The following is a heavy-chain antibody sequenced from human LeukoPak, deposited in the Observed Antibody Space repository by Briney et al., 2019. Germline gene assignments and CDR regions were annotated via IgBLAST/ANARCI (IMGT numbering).Heavy chain of an antibody. CDR1: GGSISSFY. CDR3: ARGGRMVRDYYMDV. CDR2: ISSSGSTI. Sequence: LSLTCSVSGGSISSFYCSWIRQPPGKGLEWVSYISSSGSTIYYADSVKGRFTISRDNAKNSLYLQTNSLRAEDTAVYYCARGGRMVRDYYMDVWGKGTTVTVSS. J-gene: IGHJ6*03. D-gene: IGHD3-10*01. V-gene: IGHV3-11*04.